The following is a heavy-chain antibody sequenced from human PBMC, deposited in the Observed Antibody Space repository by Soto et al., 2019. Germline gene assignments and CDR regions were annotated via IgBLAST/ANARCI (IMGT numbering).Heavy chain of an antibody. CDR2: ISSSSSYI. J-gene: IGHJ6*02. CDR3: ARAQIQLRSYGMDV. V-gene: IGHV3-21*01. D-gene: IGHD5-18*01. CDR1: GFTFSSYS. Sequence: GGSLRLSCAASGFTFSSYSMNWVRQAPGKGLEWVSSISSSSSYIYYADSVKGRFTISRDNAKNSLYLQMNSLRAEDTAVYYCARAQIQLRSYGMDVWGQGTTVTVLL.